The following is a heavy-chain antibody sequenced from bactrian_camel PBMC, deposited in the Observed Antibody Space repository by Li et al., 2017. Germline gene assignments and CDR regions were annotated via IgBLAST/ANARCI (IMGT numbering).Heavy chain of an antibody. CDR2: IDDVGSI. J-gene: IGHJ7*01. Sequence: HVQLVESGGGSVQPGGSLRLSCAASVASFYYMGWYRQTPGKEREAVAAIDDVGSISYSNFAKGRFTISRDNAKNTMYLQMNSLKPDDAGTYYCAVAIRGMYGGTWFCHNRDGIDYWGEGTQVTVS. V-gene: IGHV3S53*01. D-gene: IGHD7*01. CDR1: VASFYY.